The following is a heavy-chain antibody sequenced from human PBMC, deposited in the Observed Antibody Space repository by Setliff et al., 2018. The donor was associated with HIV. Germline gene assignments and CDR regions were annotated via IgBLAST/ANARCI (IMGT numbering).Heavy chain of an antibody. V-gene: IGHV3-7*01. CDR2: IKQDESEK. Sequence: GGSLRLSCEASEFMFSTYWMSWVSQTPGKGLEWVANIKQDESEKYYAASVRGRFTISRDNAKNSLYLQMNSLRAEDTAIHYCAINAVDTDYGNYREYYDVLAGLIKGGDYFDYWGQGALVTVSS. J-gene: IGHJ4*02. CDR3: AINAVDTDYGNYREYYDVLAGLIKGGDYFDY. CDR1: EFMFSTYW. D-gene: IGHD3-9*01.